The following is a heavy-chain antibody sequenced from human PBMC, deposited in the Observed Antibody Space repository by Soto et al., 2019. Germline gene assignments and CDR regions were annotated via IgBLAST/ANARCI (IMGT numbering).Heavy chain of an antibody. J-gene: IGHJ4*02. CDR3: AREGRGKKAGYNGLVSLGY. CDR2: IIPIFNST. D-gene: IGHD2-2*02. Sequence: QVQLVPSGAEVKKPGSSLKVSCTVSGSRFSNYVISWVRQAPGHGLEWLGRIIPIFNSTHYAQKFQGRVTITADKSTNTASLDLSSLRSDDTAVYYCAREGRGKKAGYNGLVSLGYWGQGTLVTVSS. V-gene: IGHV1-69*06. CDR1: GSRFSNYV.